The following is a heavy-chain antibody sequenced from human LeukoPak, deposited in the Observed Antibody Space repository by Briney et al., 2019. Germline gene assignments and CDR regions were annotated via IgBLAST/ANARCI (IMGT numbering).Heavy chain of an antibody. CDR2: IYYSGST. CDR1: GGSINSGGYY. V-gene: IGHV4-31*03. J-gene: IGHJ4*02. Sequence: PSETLSLTCTVSGGSINSGGYYWNWIRQHPGKGLEWIGYIYYSGSTYYNPSLRSRVSISADTSKNHFSLKLSSVSAADTAVYYCARDPGCPNGVCHSLWGQGILVTVSS. CDR3: ARDPGCPNGVCHSL. D-gene: IGHD2-8*01.